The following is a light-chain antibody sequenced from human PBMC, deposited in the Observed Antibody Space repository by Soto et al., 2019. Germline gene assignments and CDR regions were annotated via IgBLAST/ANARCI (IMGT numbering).Light chain of an antibody. CDR2: GAS. CDR3: QQYGSSPRT. V-gene: IGKV3-20*01. CDR1: QSVSSSY. J-gene: IGKJ3*01. Sequence: EIVLTQSPGTLSLSPGERATLSCRARQSVSSSYLAWYQQTPGQAPRLLIYGASSRATGIPDRFSGSGSGTEFARTVSRLEPEDVAVYYCQQYGSSPRTVGPGTKVDIK.